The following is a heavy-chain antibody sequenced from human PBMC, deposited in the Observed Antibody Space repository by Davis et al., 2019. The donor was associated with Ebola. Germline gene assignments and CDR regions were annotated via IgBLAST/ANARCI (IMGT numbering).Heavy chain of an antibody. CDR2: TSTYNGHA. CDR1: GYSFTKFG. Sequence: ASVKVSCKADGYSFTKFGITWVRQAPGQGLEWVGWTSTYNGHAKYAQKLQGRVTMTADTSTSTAYMDLRSLSSDDTAVYYCARDGGTWWFDPWGQGTLVIVSS. D-gene: IGHD3-16*01. CDR3: ARDGGTWWFDP. V-gene: IGHV1-18*01. J-gene: IGHJ5*02.